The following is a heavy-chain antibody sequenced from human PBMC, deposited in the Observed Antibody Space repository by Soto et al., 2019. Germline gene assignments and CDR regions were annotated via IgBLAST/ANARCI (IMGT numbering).Heavy chain of an antibody. Sequence: SETLSLTCTVSGSSVSSDTHYWSWIRQPPGKRLEWIGFIYSSGSTNYNPSLKSRVTMSVDTSKNQFSLKLRSVIVADTAVYHCARFVRSCSGTTCYTRADVWGQGTTVTVSS. CDR1: GSSVSSDTHY. V-gene: IGHV4-61*01. CDR3: ARFVRSCSGTTCYTRADV. D-gene: IGHD2-2*02. J-gene: IGHJ6*02. CDR2: IYSSGST.